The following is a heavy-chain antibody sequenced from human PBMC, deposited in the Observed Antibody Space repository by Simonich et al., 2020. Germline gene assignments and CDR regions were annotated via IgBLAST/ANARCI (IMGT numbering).Heavy chain of an antibody. CDR1: GYSISSGYY. V-gene: IGHV4-38-2*01. J-gene: IGHJ6*02. Sequence: QVQLQESGPGLVKPSETLSLTCAVSGYSISSGYYWGWIRQPPGKGLEWMGSIYQSGSTYYNPSLKSRVTISVDTSTTQFSLKLSSVTAADTAVYYCARVGYSNYYYYGMDVWGQGTTVTVSS. D-gene: IGHD6-13*01. CDR2: IYQSGST. CDR3: ARVGYSNYYYYGMDV.